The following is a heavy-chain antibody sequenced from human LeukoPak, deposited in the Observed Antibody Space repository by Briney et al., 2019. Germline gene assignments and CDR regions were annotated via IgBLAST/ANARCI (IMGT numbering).Heavy chain of an antibody. CDR3: ARRPSNIGSYHVYFDY. J-gene: IGHJ4*02. CDR2: IYYSGST. V-gene: IGHV4-39*01. D-gene: IGHD1-26*01. CDR1: GGSMSSSSYY. Sequence: SETLSLTCTVSGGSMSSSSYYWCWIRQPPGKGLEWIGSIYYSGSTYYNPSLKSRVTISVDTSKNQFSLKLSSVTAADTAVYYCARRPSNIGSYHVYFDYWGQGTLVTVSS.